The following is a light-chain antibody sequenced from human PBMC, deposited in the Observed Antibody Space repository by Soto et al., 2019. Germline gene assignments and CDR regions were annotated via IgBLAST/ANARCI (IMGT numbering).Light chain of an antibody. CDR2: DAS. CDR3: QQYQSYSET. J-gene: IGKJ1*01. V-gene: IGKV1-5*01. CDR1: QSVSTR. Sequence: DLQMTQSPSTLSASVGDRVTITCRASQSVSTRLAWYQQKPGKAPKLLIYDASSLQTGVPSRFSGRGSGAEFTLTISSLQPDDFATYYCQQYQSYSETFGHGTKVEIK.